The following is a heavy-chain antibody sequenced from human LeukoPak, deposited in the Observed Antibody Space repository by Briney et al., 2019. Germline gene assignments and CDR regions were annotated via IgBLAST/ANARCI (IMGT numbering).Heavy chain of an antibody. V-gene: IGHV3-23*01. CDR2: ISGSGGST. CDR1: GFTFSSYA. Sequence: GGSLRLSCAASGFTFSSYAMSWVRQAPGKGLEWVSAISGSGGSTYYADSVKGRFTISRDNSKNTLYLQMNSLRAEDTAVYYCARDRVQYCGGDCPANAFDIWGQGTMVTVSS. D-gene: IGHD2-21*02. J-gene: IGHJ3*02. CDR3: ARDRVQYCGGDCPANAFDI.